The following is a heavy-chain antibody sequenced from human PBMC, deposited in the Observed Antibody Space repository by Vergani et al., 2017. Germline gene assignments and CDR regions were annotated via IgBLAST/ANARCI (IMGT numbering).Heavy chain of an antibody. D-gene: IGHD1-1*01. CDR2: IWHDGGNK. J-gene: IGHJ4*02. V-gene: IGHV3-33*01. Sequence: QVQLVESGGGVVQPGRSLRLSCVMSGFTVTNYAIFWVRQAPVKGLEWVSVIWHDGGNKHFADSVAGRFAISRDDSKKTVYLEMTNLRAEDTALYYCVRDRYEGTSPYNGRLLGHWGQGTRVTVSS. CDR3: VRDRYEGTSPYNGRLLGH. CDR1: GFTVTNYA.